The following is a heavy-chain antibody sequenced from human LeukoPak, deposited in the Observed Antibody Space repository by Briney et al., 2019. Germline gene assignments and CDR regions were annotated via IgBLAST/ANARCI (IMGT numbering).Heavy chain of an antibody. V-gene: IGHV4-39*07. CDR1: GGSLSSSSYY. J-gene: IGHJ6*02. CDR3: ARGRNWGSWGYYYYGMDV. D-gene: IGHD7-27*01. Sequence: SETLSLTCTVSGGSLSSSSYYWGWIRQPPGRGLEWIGRIYYSGSTNYNPPLKSRVTISVDTPKNQFSLKLSSVTAAHTAVYYCARGRNWGSWGYYYYGMDVWGQGTTVTVSS. CDR2: IYYSGST.